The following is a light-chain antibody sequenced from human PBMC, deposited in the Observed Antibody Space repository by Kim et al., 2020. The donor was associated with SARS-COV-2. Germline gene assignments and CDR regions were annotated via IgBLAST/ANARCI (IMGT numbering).Light chain of an antibody. J-gene: IGKJ1*01. V-gene: IGKV1-8*01. CDR3: QQYYSYTVT. Sequence: ASTGDRVTITCRASQGISSYLAWYQQKPGKAPKLLIYAASTLQSGVPSRFSGSGSGTDFTLTISCLQSEDFATYYCQQYYSYTVTFGQGTKMDIK. CDR2: AAS. CDR1: QGISSY.